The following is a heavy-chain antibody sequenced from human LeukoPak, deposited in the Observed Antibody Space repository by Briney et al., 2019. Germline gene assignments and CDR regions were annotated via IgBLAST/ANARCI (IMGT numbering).Heavy chain of an antibody. V-gene: IGHV3-30*18. Sequence: GRSLRLSCAASGFTFSSYVMHWVRQAPGKGLEWVAVISYDGSNKYYADSVKGRFTISRDNSKNTLYLQMNSLRAEDTAVYYCAKPEGIIVAPYFDYWGQGTMVTVSS. CDR1: GFTFSSYV. CDR3: AKPEGIIVAPYFDY. D-gene: IGHD5-12*01. CDR2: ISYDGSNK. J-gene: IGHJ4*02.